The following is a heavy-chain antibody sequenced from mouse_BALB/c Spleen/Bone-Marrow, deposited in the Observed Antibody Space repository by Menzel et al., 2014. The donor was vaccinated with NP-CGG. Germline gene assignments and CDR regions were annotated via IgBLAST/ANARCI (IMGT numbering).Heavy chain of an antibody. J-gene: IGHJ2*01. CDR3: TRGGNWEDFDY. Sequence: EVKLVESGGGLVQPGGSRKLSCAASGFTFSSFGMHWVCQAPEKGLEWVAYISSGSSTIYYADTVKGRFTISRDNPKNTLFLQTTSLRSEDTAMYYCTRGGNWEDFDYWGQGTTLTVSS. V-gene: IGHV5-17*02. D-gene: IGHD4-1*01. CDR2: ISSGSSTI. CDR1: GFTFSSFG.